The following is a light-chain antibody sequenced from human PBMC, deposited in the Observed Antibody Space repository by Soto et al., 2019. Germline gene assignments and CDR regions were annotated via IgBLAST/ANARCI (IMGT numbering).Light chain of an antibody. CDR3: LLYMGNGIYL. CDR1: SAPLSTTYY. J-gene: IGLJ1*01. Sequence: QTVVTQEPAVSVSPGGTVTLTCGLRSAPLSTTYYPAWCQQAPGQPPRTLIYSTNTRPSGVPDRFSGSIRGNKAALTITGAQADDEAYYYCLLYMGNGIYLFGPGTKVTV. V-gene: IGLV8-61*01. CDR2: STN.